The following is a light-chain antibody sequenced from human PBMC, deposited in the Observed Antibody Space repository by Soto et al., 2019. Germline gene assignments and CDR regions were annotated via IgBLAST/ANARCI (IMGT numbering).Light chain of an antibody. J-gene: IGLJ3*02. Sequence: QSALTQPASVSGSPGQSITISCTGTSSDVGGYNYVSWYQQHPGKAPKLMIYEVINRPSGVSNRFSASKSGSTASLTISGLQAEDEADYYCSSYTTGNTLVFGGGIKLTVL. CDR3: SSYTTGNTLV. CDR2: EVI. CDR1: SSDVGGYNY. V-gene: IGLV2-14*01.